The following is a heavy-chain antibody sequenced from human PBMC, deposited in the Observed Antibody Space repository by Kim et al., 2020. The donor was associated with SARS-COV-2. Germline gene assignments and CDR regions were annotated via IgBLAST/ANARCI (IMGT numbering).Heavy chain of an antibody. CDR3: ARVYSSGYYYSFDY. J-gene: IGHJ4*02. V-gene: IGHV1-46*01. D-gene: IGHD3-22*01. Sequence: AQKFQGRVTMTRDTSTSTVYMELSSLRSEDTAVYYCARVYSSGYYYSFDYWGQGTLVTVSS.